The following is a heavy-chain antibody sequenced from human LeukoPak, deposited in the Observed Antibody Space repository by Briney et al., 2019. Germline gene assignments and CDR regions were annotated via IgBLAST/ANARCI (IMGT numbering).Heavy chain of an antibody. D-gene: IGHD3-3*01. CDR2: IYWNDDK. V-gene: IGHV2-5*01. CDR1: GFSLSTSGVG. CDR3: THLADFWSGYFYFDY. Sequence: SGPTLVNPTQTLTLTCTFSGFSLSTSGVGVGWIRQPPGKALEWLALIYWNDDKRYSPSLKSRLTITKDTSKTQVVLSMTNMDPVDTATYYCTHLADFWSGYFYFDYWGQGTLVTVSS. J-gene: IGHJ4*02.